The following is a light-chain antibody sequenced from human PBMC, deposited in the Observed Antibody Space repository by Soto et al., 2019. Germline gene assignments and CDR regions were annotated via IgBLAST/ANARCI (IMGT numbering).Light chain of an antibody. CDR3: QQCDDFIT. V-gene: IGKV1-33*01. CDR2: EAS. J-gene: IGKJ4*01. CDR1: QDIKNY. Sequence: DLQMTQSPSSLSASVGDRVTITCQASQDIKNYLNWYQQKPGKAPKLLIYEASNLETGAPSRFSGSGSGRSFTFSISSLQPEDIATYYCQQCDDFITFGGGTRIEIK.